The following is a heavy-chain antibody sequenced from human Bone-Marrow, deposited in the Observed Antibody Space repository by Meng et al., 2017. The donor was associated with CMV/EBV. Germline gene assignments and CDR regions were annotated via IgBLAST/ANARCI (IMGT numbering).Heavy chain of an antibody. Sequence: GESLKISCAASGFTFSSYAMHWVRQAPGKGLEWVAVISYDGTNEYYADSVKGRFTIARDNSKNTVYLQMNSLRTEDTAVYYCARGTGLLWYTYGMDVWGQGNTVTVSS. V-gene: IGHV3-30-3*01. J-gene: IGHJ6*02. D-gene: IGHD3-10*01. CDR2: ISYDGTNE. CDR3: ARGTGLLWYTYGMDV. CDR1: GFTFSSYA.